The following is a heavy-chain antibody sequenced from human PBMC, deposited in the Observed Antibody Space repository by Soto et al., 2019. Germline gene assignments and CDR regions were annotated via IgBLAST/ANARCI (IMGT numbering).Heavy chain of an antibody. D-gene: IGHD6-13*01. CDR3: ASSNIAAAGFYYYAMDV. Sequence: QVQLQESGPGLVKPSETLSLTCTVSGGSISSYYWSWIRQPPGKGLEWIGYIYYSGSTNYNYNPSRKSRVTISVDTSKNQLSLKLSSVTAADTAVYYCASSNIAAAGFYYYAMDVWGRGTTVTVSS. V-gene: IGHV4-59*01. CDR1: GGSISSYY. CDR2: IYYSGSTNY. J-gene: IGHJ6*02.